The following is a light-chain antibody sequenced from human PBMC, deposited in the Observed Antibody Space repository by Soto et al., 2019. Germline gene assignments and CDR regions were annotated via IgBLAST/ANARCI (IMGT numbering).Light chain of an antibody. CDR2: KVS. CDR3: MQGSHWPYT. CDR1: QSLVYGDGNTY. J-gene: IGKJ2*01. Sequence: DVVLTQSPLSLPVTLGQAASISCRSSQSLVYGDGNTYLNWFQQRPGQSPRRLIYKVSNRDSGVPDRFGGSGSGTDFTLQISRVEADDVGLYYCMQGSHWPYTFGQGTKLEIK. V-gene: IGKV2-30*01.